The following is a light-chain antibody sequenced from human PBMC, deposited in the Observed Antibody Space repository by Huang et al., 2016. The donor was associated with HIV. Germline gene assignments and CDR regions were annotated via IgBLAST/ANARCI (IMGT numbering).Light chain of an antibody. CDR1: QSVSSH. CDR3: QQRSNWPIT. CDR2: DAS. Sequence: EIVLTQSPATLSLSPGERATLSCGASQSVSSHLAWYQQTPGQAPRLPIYDASNRATGIPAGFSGSGSGTDVTLTSSSLAPEDLSVYYWQQRSNWPITLGQGTLLAIK. J-gene: IGKJ5*01. V-gene: IGKV3-11*01.